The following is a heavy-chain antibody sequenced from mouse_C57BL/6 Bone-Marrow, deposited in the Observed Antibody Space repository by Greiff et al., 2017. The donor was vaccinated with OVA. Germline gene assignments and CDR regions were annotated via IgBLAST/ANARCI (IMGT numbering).Heavy chain of an antibody. CDR1: GFTFSSYA. Sequence: EVQGVESGAGLVKPGGSLKLSCAASGFTFSSYAMSWVRQTPEKRLEWVAYISSGGDYIYYADTVKGRFTISRDNARNTLYLQMSSLKSEDTAMYYCTTFYYGSSYAMDYWGQGTSVTVSS. CDR2: ISSGGDYI. CDR3: TTFYYGSSYAMDY. V-gene: IGHV5-9-1*02. J-gene: IGHJ4*01. D-gene: IGHD1-1*01.